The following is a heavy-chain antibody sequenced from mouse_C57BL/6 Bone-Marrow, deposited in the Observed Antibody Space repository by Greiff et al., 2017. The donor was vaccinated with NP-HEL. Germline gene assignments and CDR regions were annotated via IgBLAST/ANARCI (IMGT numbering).Heavy chain of an antibody. CDR3: VRDSSGYDYAMDY. CDR2: IRSKSNNYAT. J-gene: IGHJ4*01. Sequence: EVHLVESGGGLVQPKGSLKLSCAASGFSFNTYAMNWVRQAPGKGLEWVARIRSKSNNYATYYADSVKDRFTISRDDSESMLYLQMNNLKTEDTAMYYCVRDSSGYDYAMDYWGQGTSVTVSS. D-gene: IGHD3-2*02. CDR1: GFSFNTYA. V-gene: IGHV10-1*01.